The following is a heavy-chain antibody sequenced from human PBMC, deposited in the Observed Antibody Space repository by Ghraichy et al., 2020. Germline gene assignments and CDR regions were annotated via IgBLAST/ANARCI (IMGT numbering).Heavy chain of an antibody. J-gene: IGHJ4*02. D-gene: IGHD6-13*01. CDR3: TREKNAAAGLDY. Sequence: LSLTCAVSGFTFSSYDMHWVRQATGKGLEWVSSIGTGGETYYAGSVKGRFTIARENAKNSLYLQMNSLRAGDTAVYYCTREKNAAAGLDYWGQGTLVTVSS. V-gene: IGHV3-13*01. CDR1: GFTFSSYD. CDR2: IGTGGET.